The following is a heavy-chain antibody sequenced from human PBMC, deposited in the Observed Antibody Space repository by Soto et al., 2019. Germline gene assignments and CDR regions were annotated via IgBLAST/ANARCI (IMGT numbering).Heavy chain of an antibody. CDR2: IIHIFGTA. V-gene: IGHV1-69*01. D-gene: IGHD1-26*01. J-gene: IGHJ1*01. CDR3: AEVGWEPHEALSEYFQH. Sequence: QVQRVQSGAEVKKPGSSVKVSCKASGGTFSSYAISWVRQAPGQGLEWMGGIIHIFGTANYAQKFQGRVTITADESTSTAYMGLSSLRSEDTAVYYCAEVGWEPHEALSEYFQHWGQGNLVTVSS. CDR1: GGTFSSYA.